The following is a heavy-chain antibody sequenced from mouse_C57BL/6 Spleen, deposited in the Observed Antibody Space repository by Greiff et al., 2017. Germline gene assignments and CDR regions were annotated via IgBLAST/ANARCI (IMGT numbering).Heavy chain of an antibody. V-gene: IGHV5-4*01. CDR1: GFTFSSYA. CDR3: ERDGGRDY. CDR2: ISDGGSYT. D-gene: IGHD1-1*02. Sequence: EVNVVESGGGLVKPGGSLKLSCAASGFTFSSYAMSWVRQTPEKRLEWVATISDGGSYTYYPDNVKGRFTISRDNAKNNLYLQMSHLKSEDTAMYYCERDGGRDYWGQCTTLTVSS. J-gene: IGHJ2*01.